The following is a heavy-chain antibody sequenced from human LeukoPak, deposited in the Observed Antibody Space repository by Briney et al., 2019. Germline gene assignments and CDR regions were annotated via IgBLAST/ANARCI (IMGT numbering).Heavy chain of an antibody. Sequence: SVTVSCKASGGTFSSYAISWVRQAPGQGLEWMGGIIPIFGTANYAQKFQGRVTITADESTSTAYMELSSLRSEDTAVYYCAQWGDIAAAGTDYYYGMDVWGQGTTVTVSS. J-gene: IGHJ6*02. V-gene: IGHV1-69*13. CDR2: IIPIFGTA. D-gene: IGHD6-13*01. CDR3: AQWGDIAAAGTDYYYGMDV. CDR1: GGTFSSYA.